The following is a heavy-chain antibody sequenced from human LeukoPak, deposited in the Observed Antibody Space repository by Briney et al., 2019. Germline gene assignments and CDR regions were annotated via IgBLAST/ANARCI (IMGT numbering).Heavy chain of an antibody. CDR3: ARDWEDIVVVPAAAPNSYYYGMDV. D-gene: IGHD2-2*01. CDR2: IIPIFGTA. V-gene: IGHV1-69*01. CDR1: GGTFSSYA. Sequence: SVKVSCKASGGTFSSYAISWVRQAPGQGLEWMGGIIPIFGTANYAQKFQGRVTITADESTSTAYMGLSSLRSEDTAVYYCARDWEDIVVVPAAAPNSYYYGMDVWGKGTTVTVSS. J-gene: IGHJ6*04.